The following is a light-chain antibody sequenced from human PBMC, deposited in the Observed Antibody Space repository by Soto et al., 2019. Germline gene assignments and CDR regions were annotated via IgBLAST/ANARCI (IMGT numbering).Light chain of an antibody. CDR2: GTS. CDR3: QQYNNWTGT. Sequence: EIVRAQSPATLSVSPGERATLSCRASPSVSNNLAWYQQKPGQAPRILIYGTSTRATGIPARFSGSGSGTEFNLTISRLQPEDFAVYECQQYNNWTGTFGQGTKVDIK. CDR1: PSVSNN. V-gene: IGKV3-15*01. J-gene: IGKJ1*01.